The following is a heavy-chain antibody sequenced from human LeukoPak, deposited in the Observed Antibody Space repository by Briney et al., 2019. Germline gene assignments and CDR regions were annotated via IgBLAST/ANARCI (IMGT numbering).Heavy chain of an antibody. CDR2: ISASGNT. CDR3: ARLTGGGSYWGYFDY. CDR1: GASIPSSYY. V-gene: IGHV4-4*09. Sequence: PSETLSLTCTVSGASIPSSYYWSWIRQPPGKGLECIGHISASGNTNYNPSLKSRVTISVDTSKSQFSLNLSSVTAADTAIYYCARLTGGGSYWGYFDYWGQGNLVTVSS. D-gene: IGHD1-26*01. J-gene: IGHJ4*02.